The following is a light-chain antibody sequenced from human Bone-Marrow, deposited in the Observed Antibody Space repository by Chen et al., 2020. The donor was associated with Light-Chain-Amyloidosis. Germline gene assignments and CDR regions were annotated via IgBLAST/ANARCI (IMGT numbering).Light chain of an antibody. J-gene: IGLJ1*01. CDR3: SSYTITNTLV. CDR1: SSDVGGDNH. CDR2: AVT. V-gene: IGLV2-14*01. Sequence: QSALTQPASVSGSPGQSRTISSTGTSSDVGGDNHGSWYQQHPDKAPKLMIYAVTNRPSWVPDRVSGSKSDNTDSLTISWLQTEDEADYFCSSYTITNTLVFGSGTRVTVL.